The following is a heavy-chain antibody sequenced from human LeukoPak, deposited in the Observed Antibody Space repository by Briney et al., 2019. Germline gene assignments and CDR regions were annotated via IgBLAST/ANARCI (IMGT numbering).Heavy chain of an antibody. D-gene: IGHD6-13*01. J-gene: IGHJ4*02. Sequence: SEALSLTCTVSGGSITSHYWSWIRQPPGKGLEWIGYMYYTVSTKYNPSLESRVTISVDTSKNQFSLKLTSVTAADTAVYYCASFSTSWYYFDYWGQGTLVTVSS. V-gene: IGHV4-59*11. CDR1: GGSITSHY. CDR2: MYYTVST. CDR3: ASFSTSWYYFDY.